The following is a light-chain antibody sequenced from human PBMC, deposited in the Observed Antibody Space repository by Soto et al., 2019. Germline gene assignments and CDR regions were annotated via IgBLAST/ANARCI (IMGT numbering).Light chain of an antibody. V-gene: IGLV2-23*02. J-gene: IGLJ1*01. CDR3: CSYAGSSTYV. Sequence: QSALTQPASVSGSPGQSITISCTGTSSDIGGYKYVSWYQQHPGKAPKLMIYDVSNRPSGVSNRFSGSKSGNTASLTISGLQAEDEADYYCCSYAGSSTYVFGTGTKATVL. CDR2: DVS. CDR1: SSDIGGYKY.